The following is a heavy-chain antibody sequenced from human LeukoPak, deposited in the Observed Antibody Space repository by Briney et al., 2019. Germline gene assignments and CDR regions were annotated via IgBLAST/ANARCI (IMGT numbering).Heavy chain of an antibody. V-gene: IGHV3-66*01. CDR2: MYSGGAT. J-gene: IGHJ4*02. Sequence: GGSLRLSCAASGVTVSSSYMSWVRQAPGKGLEWVSIMYSGGATDYADSVKGRFTISRDDSKNTLYLQMNSLRAEDTAVYYCARDPSPFYGDYGYWGQGTLVTVSS. D-gene: IGHD4-17*01. CDR1: GVTVSSSY. CDR3: ARDPSPFYGDYGY.